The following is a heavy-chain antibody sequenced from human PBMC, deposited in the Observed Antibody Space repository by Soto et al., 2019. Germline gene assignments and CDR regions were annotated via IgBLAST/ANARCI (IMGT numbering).Heavy chain of an antibody. D-gene: IGHD2-15*01. CDR1: GDSVSSNSAA. J-gene: IGHJ5*02. Sequence: SQTLSLTCAVSGDSVSSNSAAWNWFRQSPSRGLEWLGRTYYRSKWYNDYAVSVKSRITINPDTSKNQFSLQLNSVTPEDTAVYYCARDHGTYCSGGSCYSGWSGPWGQGTLVTVSS. V-gene: IGHV6-1*01. CDR2: TYYRSKWYN. CDR3: ARDHGTYCSGGSCYSGWSGP.